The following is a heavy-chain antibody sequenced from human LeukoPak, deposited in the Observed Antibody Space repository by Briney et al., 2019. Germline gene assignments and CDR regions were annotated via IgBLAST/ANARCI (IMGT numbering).Heavy chain of an antibody. J-gene: IGHJ5*02. D-gene: IGHD3-10*01. CDR1: GGSISPYF. CDR3: ARDDYRGVTNFNP. Sequence: SETLSLTCTVSGGSISPYFWSWMRQTPGKGLEWIGYILYTGSTNYNPALKSRGTISVDTSKNQFSLQLTSVTAADTAVYYCARDDYRGVTNFNPWGQGTLVTVSS. CDR2: ILYTGST. V-gene: IGHV4-59*01.